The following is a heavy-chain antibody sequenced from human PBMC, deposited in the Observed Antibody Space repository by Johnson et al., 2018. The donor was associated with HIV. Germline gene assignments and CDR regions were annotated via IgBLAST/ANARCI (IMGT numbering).Heavy chain of an antibody. V-gene: IGHV3-30-3*01. CDR2: ISYDGSNK. D-gene: IGHD1-26*01. CDR1: GFTFSSYA. Sequence: QMQLVESGGGLVQPGGSLRLSCAASGFTFSSYAMHWVRQAPGKGLEWVAVISYDGSNKYYADSVKGRFTISRDNSKNTLYLQMNSLRAEDTAVYYCARDSGAPGNDAFDIWGQGTMVTISS. CDR3: ARDSGAPGNDAFDI. J-gene: IGHJ3*02.